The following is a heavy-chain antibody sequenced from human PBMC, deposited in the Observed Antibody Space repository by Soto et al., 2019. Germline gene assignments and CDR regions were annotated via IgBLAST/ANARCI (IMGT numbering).Heavy chain of an antibody. CDR2: IDPSDSYT. V-gene: IGHV5-10-1*01. Sequence: GESLKISCKGSGYSFTKYWIGWVRQMPGKGLEWMGRIDPSDSYTNYSPSFQGHVTISADKSITTAYLQWSSLKASDTAMYYCASHQGPNYGMDVWGQGTTVTVSS. CDR3: ASHQGPNYGMDV. J-gene: IGHJ6*02. CDR1: GYSFTKYW.